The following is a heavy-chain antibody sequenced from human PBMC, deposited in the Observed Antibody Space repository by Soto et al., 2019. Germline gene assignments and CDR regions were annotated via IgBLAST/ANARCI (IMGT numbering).Heavy chain of an antibody. J-gene: IGHJ4*02. CDR2: IIPIFGTA. V-gene: IGHV1-69*12. D-gene: IGHD4-17*01. Sequence: QVQLVQSGAEVKKPGSSVKVSCKASGGTFSSYAISWVRQAPGQGLEWMGGIIPIFGTANYAQKFQGRVTITAADSTSTAAMELGSLRSEDTAVYYCARADYGGNSAAFDYWGQGTLVTVSS. CDR3: ARADYGGNSAAFDY. CDR1: GGTFSSYA.